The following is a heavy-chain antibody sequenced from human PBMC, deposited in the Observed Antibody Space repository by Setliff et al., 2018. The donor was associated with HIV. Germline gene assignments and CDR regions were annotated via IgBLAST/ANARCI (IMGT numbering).Heavy chain of an antibody. CDR2: VLYNGGT. CDR1: GGSFSGNH. D-gene: IGHD1-1*01. Sequence: SETLSLTCTIYGGSFSGNHWSWIRQSPGNGLEWIGEVLYNGGTRYNPSLENRVSMSVDTSKNQFSLKLLSVTAADTTVYYCRVWILRDTSDIWGQGTVVTVSS. J-gene: IGHJ3*02. V-gene: IGHV4-34*12. CDR3: RVWILRDTSDI.